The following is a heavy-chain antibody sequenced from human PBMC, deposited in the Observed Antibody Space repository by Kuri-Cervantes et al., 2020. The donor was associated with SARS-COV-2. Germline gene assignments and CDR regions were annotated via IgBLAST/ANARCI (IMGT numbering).Heavy chain of an antibody. D-gene: IGHD3-16*02. CDR1: RYTFTGYY. CDR2: INPNSGGT. CDR3: ARGPYYDYIWGGYHLFDY. Sequence: ASVKVSCKASRYTFTGYYMHWVRQAPGQGLEWMGWINPNSGGTNYAQKFQGRVTMTRDTSISTAYMELSRLRSDDTAVYYCARGPYYDYIWGGYHLFDYWGQGTLVTVSS. V-gene: IGHV1-2*02. J-gene: IGHJ4*02.